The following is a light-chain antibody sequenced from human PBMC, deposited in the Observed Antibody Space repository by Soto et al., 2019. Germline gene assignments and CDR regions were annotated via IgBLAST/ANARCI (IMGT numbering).Light chain of an antibody. CDR3: QQYNSYSLT. J-gene: IGKJ4*01. Sequence: DIQMTQSPSTLSASVGDRVTITCRASQSISSWLAWYQQKPGKPPKLLIYKASSLESGVPSRFSGSGSGTEFTLTISSLQPDDFATDYCQQYNSYSLTFGGGTKVEIK. V-gene: IGKV1-5*03. CDR1: QSISSW. CDR2: KAS.